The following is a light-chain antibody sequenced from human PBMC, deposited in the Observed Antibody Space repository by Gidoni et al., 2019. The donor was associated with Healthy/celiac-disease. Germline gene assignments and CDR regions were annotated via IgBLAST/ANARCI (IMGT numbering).Light chain of an antibody. CDR3: QQIYSTPT. Sequence: DIQMTKSPSSLAASVGDRVTITCRASQSISSYVNWYQQKPGKAPKLLIYAASSLQSGVPSRFIASCSGTDFTLTISSLQPEDFATYYCQQIYSTPTFGQGTKVEIK. CDR2: AAS. J-gene: IGKJ1*01. CDR1: QSISSY. V-gene: IGKV1-39*01.